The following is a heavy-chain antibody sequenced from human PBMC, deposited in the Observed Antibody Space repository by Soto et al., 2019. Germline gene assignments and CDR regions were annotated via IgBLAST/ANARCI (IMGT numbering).Heavy chain of an antibody. D-gene: IGHD2-21*02. CDR1: GDTFTDYY. CDR2: VNPSGGHT. V-gene: IGHV1-46*01. CDR3: ARGGNVVVVTAALDY. Sequence: QVQLVQSGAEVKKPGASVKVSCKASGDTFTDYYIHWVRQAPGQGLEWMGTVNPSGGHTTYAQHCLGRMTMTRDTSTSTLYLELTSLTSEDTAVYYCARGGNVVVVTAALDYWGQGTLVTVSS. J-gene: IGHJ4*02.